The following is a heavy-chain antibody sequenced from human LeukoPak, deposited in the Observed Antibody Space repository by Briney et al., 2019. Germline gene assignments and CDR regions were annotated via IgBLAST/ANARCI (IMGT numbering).Heavy chain of an antibody. CDR1: GYTFTSYA. CDR2: INAGNGNT. J-gene: IGHJ4*02. V-gene: IGHV1-3*01. CDR3: ARERLGATHPDY. Sequence: ASVNVSCKASGYTFTSYAMHWVRQAPGQRLEWMGWINAGNGNTKYSQKFQGRVTITRDTSASTAYMELSSLRSEDTAVYYCARERLGATHPDYWGQGTLVTVSS. D-gene: IGHD1-26*01.